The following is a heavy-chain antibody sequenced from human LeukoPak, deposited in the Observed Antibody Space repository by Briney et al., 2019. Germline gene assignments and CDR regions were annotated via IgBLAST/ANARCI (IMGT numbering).Heavy chain of an antibody. D-gene: IGHD2-2*02. CDR1: GFTFSSYA. Sequence: RRSLRLSCAAPGFTFSSYAMHWVRQAPGKGLEWVAVISYDGSNKYYADSVKGRFTISRDNSKNTLYLQMNSLRAEDTAVYYCARESWYCSSTSCYTNGFDYWGQGTLVTVSS. CDR2: ISYDGSNK. J-gene: IGHJ4*02. V-gene: IGHV3-30-3*01. CDR3: ARESWYCSSTSCYTNGFDY.